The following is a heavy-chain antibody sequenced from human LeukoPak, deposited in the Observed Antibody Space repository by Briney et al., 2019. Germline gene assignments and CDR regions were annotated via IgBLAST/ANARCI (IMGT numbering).Heavy chain of an antibody. CDR1: GGSISSYY. D-gene: IGHD1-26*01. J-gene: IGHJ3*02. CDR2: IYYSGST. Sequence: PSETLSLTCTVSGGSISSYYWSWIRQPPGKGLEWIGYIYYSGSTNYNPSLKSRVTISVDTSKNQFSLKLSSVTAADTAVYYCARDRPLSFGGIQQTPGQAFDIWGQGTMVTVSS. V-gene: IGHV4-59*01. CDR3: ARDRPLSFGGIQQTPGQAFDI.